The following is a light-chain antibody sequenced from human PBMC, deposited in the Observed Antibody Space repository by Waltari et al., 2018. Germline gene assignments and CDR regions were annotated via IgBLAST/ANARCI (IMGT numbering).Light chain of an antibody. J-gene: IGLJ3*02. Sequence: QSVLTQPPSASGTPGQRVTMSCSGSSSNIGRNTVTWYQQLPGTAPKLLIYIDNQRASGVPDRCSGSRSGTSASLAISGLQSEDEADYHCATWDDSLNAWVFGGGTKLTVL. V-gene: IGLV1-44*01. CDR1: SSNIGRNT. CDR2: IDN. CDR3: ATWDDSLNAWV.